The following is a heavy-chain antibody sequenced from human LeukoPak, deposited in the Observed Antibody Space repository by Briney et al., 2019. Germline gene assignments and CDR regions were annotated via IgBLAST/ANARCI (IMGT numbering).Heavy chain of an antibody. Sequence: GGSLRLSCAASGFTFSSYSMNWVRQAPGKGLEWVSSISSSSSYIYYADSVKGRFTISRDNAKNSLYLRMNSLRAEDTAVYYCARLEELWLKGVDYWGQGTLVTVSS. CDR2: ISSSSSYI. V-gene: IGHV3-21*01. J-gene: IGHJ4*02. D-gene: IGHD5-18*01. CDR1: GFTFSSYS. CDR3: ARLEELWLKGVDY.